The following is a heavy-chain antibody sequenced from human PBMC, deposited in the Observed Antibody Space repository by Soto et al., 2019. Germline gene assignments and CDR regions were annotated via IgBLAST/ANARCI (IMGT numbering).Heavy chain of an antibody. CDR1: GFTFIIYA. D-gene: IGHD3-10*01. J-gene: IGHJ6*02. CDR2: ISYDGSNK. Sequence: GGSLILSCSASGFTFIIYAMHWVRQAPGEGLEWVAVISYDGSNKYYADSVKGRFTISRDNSKNTLYLQMNSLRAEDTAVYYCARDKSSTRGILWYYGMDVWGQGTTVTVSS. CDR3: ARDKSSTRGILWYYGMDV. V-gene: IGHV3-30-3*01.